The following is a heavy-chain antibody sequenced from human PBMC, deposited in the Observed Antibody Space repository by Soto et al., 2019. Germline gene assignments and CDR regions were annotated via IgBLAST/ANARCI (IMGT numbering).Heavy chain of an antibody. CDR3: ASTLGNCYFDL. CDR2: MSTSGADI. J-gene: IGHJ2*01. Sequence: QLEESGGGLIQTGGSMRLSCIGSGHSFSSFEMNWVRQAPGKGLEWVSYMSTSGADIKYADSVKGRFTVSRDNSKNSLFLQMDSLRAHDTAIYYCASTLGNCYFDLWGRVTLVTVSS. D-gene: IGHD7-27*01. CDR1: GHSFSSFE. V-gene: IGHV3-48*03.